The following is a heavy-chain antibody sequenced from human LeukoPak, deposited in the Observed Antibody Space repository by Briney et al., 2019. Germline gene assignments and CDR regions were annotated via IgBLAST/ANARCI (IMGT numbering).Heavy chain of an antibody. V-gene: IGHV4-39*01. CDR3: ARLGTTRNTLIVQI. D-gene: IGHD3-9*01. CDR2: IYDSGSI. CDR1: GGSMRPSTYF. Sequence: SETLSLTCSVSGGSMRPSTYFWAWIRQPPGQGLEWIGNIYDSGSIYYNPFLKVRVTISIDTSKNQFALKVTTMTAADTAKYYCARLGTTRNTLIVQIWGQGSMVTVSS. J-gene: IGHJ3*02.